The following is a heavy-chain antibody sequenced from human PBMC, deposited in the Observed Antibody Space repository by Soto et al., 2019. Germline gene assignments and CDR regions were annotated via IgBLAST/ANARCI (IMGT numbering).Heavy chain of an antibody. Sequence: QLQLQESGSGLVKPSQTLSLTCAVSGGSISSGGYSWSWIRQPPGKGLEWIGYIYHSGSTYYNPSLKSRVNTSVDRAKNQFSLKLSSVTAADTAVYYCAAGGGLPRYYWGQGTLVTVSS. CDR2: IYHSGST. CDR1: GGSISSGGYS. V-gene: IGHV4-30-2*01. J-gene: IGHJ4*02. D-gene: IGHD5-12*01. CDR3: AAGGGLPRYY.